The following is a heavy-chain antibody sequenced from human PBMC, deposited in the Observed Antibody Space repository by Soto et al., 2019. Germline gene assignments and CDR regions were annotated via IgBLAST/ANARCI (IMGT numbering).Heavy chain of an antibody. Sequence: PSETLSLTCTVCGDSISSGDDYWSWIRQPPGRGLEYIGYKYDSGNTYFNPSLKSRVILSVDTSKNQFSLNLSSVTAADTAVYYCARGVLRSYYFDYWGQGILAPVS. CDR2: KYDSGNT. D-gene: IGHD3-3*01. CDR3: ARGVLRSYYFDY. CDR1: GDSISSGDDY. J-gene: IGHJ4*02. V-gene: IGHV4-30-4*01.